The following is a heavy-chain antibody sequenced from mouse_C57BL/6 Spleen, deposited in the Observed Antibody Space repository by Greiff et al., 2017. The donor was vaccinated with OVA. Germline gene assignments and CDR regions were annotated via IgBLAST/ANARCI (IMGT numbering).Heavy chain of an antibody. CDR2: IDPNSGGT. CDR3: AKEGQTAQAAWFAY. Sequence: QVQLHQPGAELVKPGASVKLSCKASGYTFTSYWMHWVKQRPGRGLEWIGRIDPNSGGTKYNEKFKSKATLTVDKPSSTAYMQRSSLTSEDSAVYYCAKEGQTAQAAWFAYWGQGTLVTVSA. J-gene: IGHJ3*01. V-gene: IGHV1-72*01. D-gene: IGHD3-2*02. CDR1: GYTFTSYW.